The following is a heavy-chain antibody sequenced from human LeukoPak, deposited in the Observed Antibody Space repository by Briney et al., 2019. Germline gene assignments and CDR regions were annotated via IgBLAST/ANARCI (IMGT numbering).Heavy chain of an antibody. Sequence: SETLSLTCAVYGGSFSGYYWSWIRQPPGKGLEWIGEINHSGSTNYNPSLKSRVTISVDTSKNQFSLKLSSVTAADTAVYYCARGPAGYSSGWYYSDYWGQGTLVTVSS. V-gene: IGHV4-34*01. J-gene: IGHJ4*02. CDR3: ARGPAGYSSGWYYSDY. D-gene: IGHD6-19*01. CDR1: GGSFSGYY. CDR2: INHSGST.